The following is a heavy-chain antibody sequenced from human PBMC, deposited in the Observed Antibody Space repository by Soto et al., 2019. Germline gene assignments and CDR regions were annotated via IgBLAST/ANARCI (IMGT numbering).Heavy chain of an antibody. CDR2: MNPNSGNA. V-gene: IGHV1-8*01. Sequence: QVQLVQSGAEVTKPGASVKVSCKASGYTFTSYDINWVRQATGQRPEWMGWMNPNSGNAGYAEKFQGRVTMTRDTSITTAYMELSGLTSDDTAVYYCARQTATVPGDFWGQGTPVTVSS. D-gene: IGHD4-4*01. CDR1: GYTFTSYD. CDR3: ARQTATVPGDF. J-gene: IGHJ4*02.